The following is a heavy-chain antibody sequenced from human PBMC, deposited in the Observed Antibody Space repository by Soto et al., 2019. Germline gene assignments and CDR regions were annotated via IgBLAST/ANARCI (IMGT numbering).Heavy chain of an antibody. D-gene: IGHD2-15*01. Sequence: EVQLLASGGGLVQPGGSLRLSCAASGFTFSSYTMSWVRQDPGKGLEWVSAISSSGATTKYADSVKGRFTISRDNSKNTLFLQMNSLRAEDTAVYYCAKALNYCSGGSCGAFDIWGQGTMVTVS. CDR2: ISSSGATT. J-gene: IGHJ3*02. CDR3: AKALNYCSGGSCGAFDI. V-gene: IGHV3-23*01. CDR1: GFTFSSYT.